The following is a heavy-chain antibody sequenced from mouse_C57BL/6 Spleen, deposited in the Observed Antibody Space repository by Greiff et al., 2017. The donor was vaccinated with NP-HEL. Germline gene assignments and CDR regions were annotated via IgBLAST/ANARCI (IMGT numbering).Heavy chain of an antibody. CDR3: ARGGMTGYFDV. CDR2: ISYDGSN. Sequence: ESGPGLVKPSQSLSLTCSVTGYSITSGYYWNWIRQFPGNKLEWMGYISYDGSNNYNPSLKNRISITRDTSKNQFFLKLNSVTTEDTATYYCARGGMTGYFDVWGTGTTVTVSS. CDR1: GYSITSGYY. D-gene: IGHD2-13*01. J-gene: IGHJ1*03. V-gene: IGHV3-6*01.